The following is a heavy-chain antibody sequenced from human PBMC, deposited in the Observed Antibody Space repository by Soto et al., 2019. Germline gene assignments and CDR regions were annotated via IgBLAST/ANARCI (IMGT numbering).Heavy chain of an antibody. J-gene: IGHJ4*02. D-gene: IGHD1-7*01. CDR2: IYYSGST. V-gene: IGHV4-39*07. CDR3: ASRDPGTSVDY. Sequence: PSETLYLTCTVSGGSICSSVYDGGWFRQPPGKGLEWIGSIYYSGSTYYNPSLKSRVTISLDKSENQFSLKVTSLTAADAAVYYCASRDPGTSVDYWGQGTLVTVSS. CDR1: GGSICSSVYD.